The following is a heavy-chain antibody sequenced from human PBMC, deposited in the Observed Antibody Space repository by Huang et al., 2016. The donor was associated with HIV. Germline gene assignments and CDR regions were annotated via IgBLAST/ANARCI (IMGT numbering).Heavy chain of an antibody. D-gene: IGHD7-27*01. CDR1: GFSLNHKGVG. J-gene: IGHJ6*03. CDR2: IYWDDDK. V-gene: IGHV2-5*02. Sequence: QITLKESGPTVIKPTQTLTLTCCFSGFSLNHKGVGVGWIRQPPGKALECIVIIYWDDDKRFTPSLKNRITITKDTSKNQVVFTMTNLDPMDTGTYYCAHIGRLGNYYMDVWGNGTTVTVSS. CDR3: AHIGRLGNYYMDV.